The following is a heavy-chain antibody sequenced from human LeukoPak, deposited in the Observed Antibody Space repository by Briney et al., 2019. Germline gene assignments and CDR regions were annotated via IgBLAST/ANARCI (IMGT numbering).Heavy chain of an antibody. J-gene: IGHJ4*02. CDR1: GASISSWY. CDR3: ARQTTLVGYSSGLGFNY. D-gene: IGHD6-19*01. V-gene: IGHV4-59*01. Sequence: SETLSLTCTISGASISSWYWSWIRQPPGRGLEWIGDIYGGGSTNYKSSLRSRVTISVDTSKNHFSLKLSSVTAADTAVYYCARQTTLVGYSSGLGFNYWGQGALVTVSS. CDR2: IYGGGST.